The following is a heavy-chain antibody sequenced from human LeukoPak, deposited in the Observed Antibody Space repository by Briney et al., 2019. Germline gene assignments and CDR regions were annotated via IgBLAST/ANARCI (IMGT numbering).Heavy chain of an antibody. V-gene: IGHV3-43*01. CDR2: INRRGHT. CDR3: ARDCCGSSHYYYYYMDV. Sequence: GGSLRLSCAASGFTFDRFTIHWVRQTPGKGLEWVSLINRRGHTFYADSVKGRFTISRDNSRNSVFLQMNSLRPEDTALYWCARDCCGSSHYYYYYMDVWGKGTTVTVSS. D-gene: IGHD6-13*01. CDR1: GFTFDRFT. J-gene: IGHJ6*03.